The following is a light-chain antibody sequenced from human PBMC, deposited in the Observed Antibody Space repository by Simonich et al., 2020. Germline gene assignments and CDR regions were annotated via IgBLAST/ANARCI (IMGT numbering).Light chain of an antibody. CDR2: DAS. CDR3: QRANSFPFT. Sequence: DIQMTQSPSSLSASVGDRVTITCQASQDISNYLNWYQQKPGKAPKLLIYDASNLETGVPSRFSGSGSGTDFTLTISSLQPEDFATYYCQRANSFPFTFGQGTRLEIK. V-gene: IGKV1-33*01. CDR1: QDISNY. J-gene: IGKJ5*01.